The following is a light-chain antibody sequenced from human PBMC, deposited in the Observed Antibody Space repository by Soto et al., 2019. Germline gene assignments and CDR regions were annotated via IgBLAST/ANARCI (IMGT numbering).Light chain of an antibody. J-gene: IGLJ1*01. CDR2: GVT. CDR1: SSDVGAYYS. Sequence: QSALAQPASVSGSPGQSITISCTGTSSDVGAYYSVSWYQHHPGKAPKLIIYGVTNRPSGVSNRFSGSKSGNTASLTISGLQAEDEADYYCSSYTSSTFYVFGTGTKVTVL. CDR3: SSYTSSTFYV. V-gene: IGLV2-14*01.